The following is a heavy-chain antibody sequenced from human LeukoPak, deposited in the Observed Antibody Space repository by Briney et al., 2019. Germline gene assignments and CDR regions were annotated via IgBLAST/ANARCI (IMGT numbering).Heavy chain of an antibody. CDR3: AKSRQPLLSYYFDY. D-gene: IGHD2-21*02. CDR1: GFTFSSYA. Sequence: SGGSLRLSCAASGFTFSSYAMSWARQAPGKGLEWVSAISGSGGSTYYADSVKGRFTISRDNSKNTLYLQMNSLRAEDTAVYYCAKSRQPLLSYYFDYWGQGTLVTVSS. CDR2: ISGSGGST. J-gene: IGHJ4*02. V-gene: IGHV3-23*01.